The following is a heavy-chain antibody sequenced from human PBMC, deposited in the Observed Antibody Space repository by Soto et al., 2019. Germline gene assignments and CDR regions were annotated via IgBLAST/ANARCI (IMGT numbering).Heavy chain of an antibody. CDR3: AKGRSSSWSSSGATFDY. CDR1: GFTFSSYA. J-gene: IGHJ4*02. Sequence: EVQLLESGGGLVQPGGSLRLSCAASGFTFSSYAMSWVRQAPGKGLEWVSGISGGGGSTNYADSVKGRFTISRDNSKNTLYVQMNSLRADDTAVYYCAKGRSSSWSSSGATFDYWGQGTLVTVSS. CDR2: ISGGGGST. D-gene: IGHD6-6*01. V-gene: IGHV3-23*01.